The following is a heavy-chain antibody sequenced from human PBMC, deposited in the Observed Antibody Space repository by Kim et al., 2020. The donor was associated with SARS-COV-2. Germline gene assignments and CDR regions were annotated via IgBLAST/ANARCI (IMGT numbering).Heavy chain of an antibody. CDR2: IYYSGST. Sequence: SETLSLTCTVSGGSISSYYWSWIRQPPGKGLEWIGYIYYSGSTNYNPSLKSRVTISVDTSKNQFSLKLSSVTAADTAVYYCAGGIWFGELRRNKILYFDFLGHGTRVTL. V-gene: IGHV4-59*01. D-gene: IGHD3-10*01. J-gene: IGHJ4*01. CDR3: AGGIWFGELRRNKILYFDF. CDR1: GGSISSYY.